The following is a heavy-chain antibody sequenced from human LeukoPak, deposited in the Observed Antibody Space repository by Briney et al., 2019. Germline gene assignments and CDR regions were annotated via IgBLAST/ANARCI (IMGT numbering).Heavy chain of an antibody. CDR2: ISLYNPKT. J-gene: IGHJ1*01. CDR3: ARLGVAGDPSSAEYFQH. Sequence: ASVKVSCKASGYSFASYAITWVRQAPGQGLDWMGWISLYNPKTNYAQKFQGRVTMTTDRSTSTAYMELMSLTSDETAVYYCARLGVAGDPSSAEYFQHWGQGTLLTVSS. V-gene: IGHV1-18*01. CDR1: GYSFASYA. D-gene: IGHD6-19*01.